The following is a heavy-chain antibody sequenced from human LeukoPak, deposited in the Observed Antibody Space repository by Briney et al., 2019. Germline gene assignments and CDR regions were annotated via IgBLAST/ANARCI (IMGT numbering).Heavy chain of an antibody. CDR3: ARRDYSSSSDY. D-gene: IGHD6-6*01. CDR2: INHSGTT. CDR1: GGSISSGGYS. V-gene: IGHV4-30-2*01. J-gene: IGHJ4*02. Sequence: SETLSLTCAVSGGSISSGGYSWSWVRQPPGKWLEWIGEINHSGTTNYNPSLKSRVTLSVDSSKNQSSLKLSSVAAAYTAVYYCARRDYSSSSDYWGQGTLVTVSS.